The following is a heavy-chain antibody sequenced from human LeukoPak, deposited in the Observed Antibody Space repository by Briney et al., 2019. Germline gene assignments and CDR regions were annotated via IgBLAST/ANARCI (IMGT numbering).Heavy chain of an antibody. D-gene: IGHD2-15*01. CDR1: GFTFSSYG. Sequence: PGGSLRLSCAASGFTFSSYGMHWVRQAPGEGLEWVAVISYDGSTKRYPDSVKGRFTISRDNSKNTLYLQMNSLRAEDTAVYYCAKDRYCSGGSCYYDAFDIWGQGTMVTVSS. V-gene: IGHV3-30*18. CDR2: ISYDGSTK. CDR3: AKDRYCSGGSCYYDAFDI. J-gene: IGHJ3*02.